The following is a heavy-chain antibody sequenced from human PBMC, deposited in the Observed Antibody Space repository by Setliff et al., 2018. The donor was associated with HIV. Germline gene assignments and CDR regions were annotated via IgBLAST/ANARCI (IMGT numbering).Heavy chain of an antibody. CDR2: IIPIFGTA. Sequence: SVKVSCKASGGTFSSYVISWVRQAPGQGLEWMGGIIPIFGTANYAQKFQGRVTITADESTSTAYMELSSLRSEDTAVYYCARNPQPTGTPDYYYYYYMDVWGKGTTVTVSS. J-gene: IGHJ6*03. CDR3: ARNPQPTGTPDYYYYYYMDV. CDR1: GGTFSSYV. V-gene: IGHV1-69*13. D-gene: IGHD1-1*01.